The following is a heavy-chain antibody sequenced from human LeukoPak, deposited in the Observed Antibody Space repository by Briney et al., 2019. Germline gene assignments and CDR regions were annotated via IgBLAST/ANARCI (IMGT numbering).Heavy chain of an antibody. V-gene: IGHV3-23*01. CDR1: GFTFSSYA. J-gene: IGHJ4*02. CDR2: LSASGSST. D-gene: IGHD6-13*01. Sequence: GGSLRLCCAASGFTFSSYAMSWVRQAPGKGLEWVSALSASGSSTYYADSVKGRFTISRDNSKNTLYLQMNTLRAEDTAVYSCAKARYTSSWSYFDYWGQGTLVTVSS. CDR3: AKARYTSSWSYFDY.